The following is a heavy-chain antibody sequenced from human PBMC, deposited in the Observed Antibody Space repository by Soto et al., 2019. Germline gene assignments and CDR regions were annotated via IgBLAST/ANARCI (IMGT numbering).Heavy chain of an antibody. J-gene: IGHJ4*02. CDR2: IYWDDDK. D-gene: IGHD1-7*01. V-gene: IGHV2-5*02. CDR3: AHRLTRYTWNYGLFDC. Sequence: QITLKESGPTLVKPTQTLTLTCTFSGFSLSTSGVGVGWIRQPPGKALEWLAVIYWDDDKRYSPSLKSRVTITKDTSKNQVVLTVTNMDPVDTGTYYCAHRLTRYTWNYGLFDCWGQGTLVTVSS. CDR1: GFSLSTSGVG.